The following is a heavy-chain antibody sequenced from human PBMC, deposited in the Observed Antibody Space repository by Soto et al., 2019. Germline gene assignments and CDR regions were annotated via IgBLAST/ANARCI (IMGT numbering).Heavy chain of an antibody. V-gene: IGHV3-21*01. J-gene: IGHJ3*02. CDR3: ARDKVPGLDAFDI. CDR1: GFTFSSYS. CDR2: ISRSAGNT. Sequence: GGSLRLSCAASGFTFSSYSMNWVRQAPGKGLEWVSSISRSAGNTYYADSVKGRFTISRDNAKNSMYLQMNSLRAEDTAVYYCARDKVPGLDAFDISGQGTMVTVSS.